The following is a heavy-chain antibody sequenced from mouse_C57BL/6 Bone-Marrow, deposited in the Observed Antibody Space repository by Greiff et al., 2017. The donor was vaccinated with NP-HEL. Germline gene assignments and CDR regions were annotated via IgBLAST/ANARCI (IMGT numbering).Heavy chain of an antibody. CDR1: GFTFSDFY. J-gene: IGHJ3*01. V-gene: IGHV7-1*01. Sequence: EVKLVESGRGLVQSGRSLRLSCATSGFTFSDFYMEWVRQAPGKGLEWIAASRNKANDYTTEYSASVKGRFIVSRDTSQSILYLQMNALRAEDTAIYYCARDAGYSNYPFAYWGQGTLVTVSA. CDR3: ARDAGYSNYPFAY. CDR2: SRNKANDYTT. D-gene: IGHD2-5*01.